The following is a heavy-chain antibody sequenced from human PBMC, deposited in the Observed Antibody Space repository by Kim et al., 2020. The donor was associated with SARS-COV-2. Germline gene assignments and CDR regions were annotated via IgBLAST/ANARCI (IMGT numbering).Heavy chain of an antibody. CDR3: ARGRDHSKSGD. Sequence: SETLSLTCTVSGGFISSSVYYWSWMRQYPGKGLEWIGHIHPSGSTYYNPSLKSRVIISVDMSKNQFSLNLSSVTAADTAVYYCARGRDHSKSGDWGQGTLVTVSS. V-gene: IGHV4-31*03. J-gene: IGHJ4*02. CDR2: IHPSGST. CDR1: GGFISSSVYY. D-gene: IGHD4-4*01.